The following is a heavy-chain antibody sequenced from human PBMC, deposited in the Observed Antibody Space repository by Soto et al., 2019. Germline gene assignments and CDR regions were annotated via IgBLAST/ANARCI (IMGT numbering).Heavy chain of an antibody. V-gene: IGHV1-18*01. Sequence: ASVKVSCKASGYILTNFDITWVRQAPGEGLEWVGWISAYNGNTNFAQRLQHRVTLTTDTSTSTAYMELSSLTFDDAAVYYCARGADGDYWSQGTLVTVSS. CDR1: GYILTNFD. CDR3: ARGADGDY. CDR2: ISAYNGNT. D-gene: IGHD6-25*01. J-gene: IGHJ4*02.